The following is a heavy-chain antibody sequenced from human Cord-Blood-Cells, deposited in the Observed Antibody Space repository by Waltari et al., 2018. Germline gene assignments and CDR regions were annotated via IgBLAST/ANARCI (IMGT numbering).Heavy chain of an antibody. D-gene: IGHD3-16*01. V-gene: IGHV4-34*01. J-gene: IGHJ5*02. CDR1: GGSFSGYY. CDR2: INHSGST. CDR3: ARGQGGWFDP. Sequence: QVQLQQWGAGLLKPSETLSLTCAVHGGSFSGYYWSWIRQPPGKGLEWIGEINHSGSTNYNPSLKSRVTISVDTSKNQFSLKLSSVTAADTAVYYCARGQGGWFDPWGQGTLVTVSS.